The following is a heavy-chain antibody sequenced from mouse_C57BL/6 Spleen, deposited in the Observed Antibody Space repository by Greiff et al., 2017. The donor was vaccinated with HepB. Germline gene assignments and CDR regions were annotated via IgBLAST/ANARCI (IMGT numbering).Heavy chain of an antibody. CDR2: FYPGSGSI. CDR3: ARHLFYSNYGGYAMDY. V-gene: IGHV1-62-2*01. D-gene: IGHD2-5*01. J-gene: IGHJ4*01. Sequence: QVQLQQSGAELVKPGASVKLSCKASGYTFTEYTIHWVKQRSGQGLEWIGWFYPGSGSIKYNEKFKDKATLTADKSSSTVYMELIRLTSEDSAVYFCARHLFYSNYGGYAMDYWGQGTSVTVSS. CDR1: GYTFTEYT.